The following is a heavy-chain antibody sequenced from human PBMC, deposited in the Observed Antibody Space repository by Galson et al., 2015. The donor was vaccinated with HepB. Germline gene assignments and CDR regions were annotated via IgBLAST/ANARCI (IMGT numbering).Heavy chain of an antibody. J-gene: IGHJ4*02. CDR2: IWYDGSNK. CDR3: ARDRRRYSSGWYGLVDY. V-gene: IGHV3-33*01. CDR1: GFTFSSYG. D-gene: IGHD6-19*01. Sequence: SLRLSCAASGFTFSSYGMHWVRQAPGKGLEWVAVIWYDGSNKYYADSVKGRFTISRDNSKNTLYLQMNSLRAEDTAVYYCARDRRRYSSGWYGLVDYWGQGTLVTVSS.